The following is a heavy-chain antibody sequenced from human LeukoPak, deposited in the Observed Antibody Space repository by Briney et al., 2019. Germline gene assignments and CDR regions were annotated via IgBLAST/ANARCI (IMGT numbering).Heavy chain of an antibody. V-gene: IGHV1-69*10. CDR2: NIHLLGIA. Sequence: SVKVSCKASGGTFISYAISWVRQAPGQGLEWMGGNIHLLGIANYAQKFQGRVTITADKSTSTAYMELSSLRSEDTAVYYCAREEAVVAATTVGYYYYGMDVWGQGTTVTVSS. CDR1: GGTFISYA. J-gene: IGHJ6*02. D-gene: IGHD2-15*01. CDR3: AREEAVVAATTVGYYYYGMDV.